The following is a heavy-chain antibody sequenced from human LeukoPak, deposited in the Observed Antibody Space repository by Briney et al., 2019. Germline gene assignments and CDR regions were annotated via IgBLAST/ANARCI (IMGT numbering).Heavy chain of an antibody. CDR3: ASPLGYCNSASCYGDY. CDR2: IYYSGST. CDR1: GGSISSSSYY. V-gene: IGHV4-39*01. J-gene: IGHJ4*02. D-gene: IGHD2-2*01. Sequence: SSETLSLTCTVSGGSISSSSYYWGWIRQPPGKGLEWIGSIYYSGSTYYNPSLESRVTISVDTSKNQFSLKLTSVTAADTAVYYWASPLGYCNSASCYGDYWGQGTLVTVSS.